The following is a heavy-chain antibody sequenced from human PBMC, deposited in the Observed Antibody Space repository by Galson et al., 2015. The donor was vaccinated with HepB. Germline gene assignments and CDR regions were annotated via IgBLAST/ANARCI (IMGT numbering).Heavy chain of an antibody. D-gene: IGHD6-13*01. CDR3: ARRGPQLVDGRKYYYYGMDV. CDR1: GYSFTSYW. J-gene: IGHJ6*02. CDR2: IYPGDSDT. Sequence: QSGAEVKKPGESLKISCKGSGYSFTSYWIGWVRQMPGKGLEWIGIIYPGDSDTRYSPSFQGQVTISADKSISTAYLQWGSLKASDTAMYYCARRGPQLVDGRKYYYYGMDVWGQGTTVTVSS. V-gene: IGHV5-51*03.